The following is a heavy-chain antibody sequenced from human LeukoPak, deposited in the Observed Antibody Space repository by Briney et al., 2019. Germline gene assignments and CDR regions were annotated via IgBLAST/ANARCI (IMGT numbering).Heavy chain of an antibody. D-gene: IGHD6-6*01. Sequence: PSQTLSLTCTVSGGSISSGGYYWSWIRQHPGKGLEWIGYIYYSGSTYYNPSLKSRVTISVDTSKNQFSLKLSSVTAADTAVYYCARHRGGQLVLFNWFDPWGQGTLVTVSS. CDR3: ARHRGGQLVLFNWFDP. V-gene: IGHV4-31*03. J-gene: IGHJ5*02. CDR2: IYYSGST. CDR1: GGSISSGGYY.